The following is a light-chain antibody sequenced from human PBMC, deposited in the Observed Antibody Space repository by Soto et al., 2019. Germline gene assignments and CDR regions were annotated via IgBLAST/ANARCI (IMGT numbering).Light chain of an antibody. CDR2: AAS. J-gene: IGKJ2*01. Sequence: DIQMTQSPSSLSASVGDRVTITCRASQGISNYLAWYQQKPGKVPKLLIYAASTLQSGVPSRFSGSVSEKDFTITISSLQSEDVATYYCQKYNSAPYTFGQGTKLEIK. CDR3: QKYNSAPYT. V-gene: IGKV1-27*01. CDR1: QGISNY.